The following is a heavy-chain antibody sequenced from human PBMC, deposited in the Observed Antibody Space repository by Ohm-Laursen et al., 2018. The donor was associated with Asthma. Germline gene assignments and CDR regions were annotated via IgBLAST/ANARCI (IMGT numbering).Heavy chain of an antibody. V-gene: IGHV4-31*03. CDR2: IYYSGST. CDR1: GGSISSGSYY. CDR3: AGDCSGGSCYSRWAFDI. D-gene: IGHD2-15*01. Sequence: TLSLTCTVSGGSISSGSYYWSWIRQHPGKGLEWIGYIYYSGSTYYNPSLKSRVTISIDTSKNQFSLKLSSVTAADTAVYYCAGDCSGGSCYSRWAFDIWGQGTMVTVSS. J-gene: IGHJ3*02.